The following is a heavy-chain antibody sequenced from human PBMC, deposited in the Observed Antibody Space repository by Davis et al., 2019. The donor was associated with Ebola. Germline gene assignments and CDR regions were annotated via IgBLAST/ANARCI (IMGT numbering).Heavy chain of an antibody. Sequence: GESLKISCAASGFTFSSYSMNWVRQAPGKGLEWVSSMSSSSSTIYYADSVKGRFTISRDNAKNSLYLQMSSLRDEDTAVYYCASRVGDFWSGYTSYFDYWGQGTLVTVSS. CDR3: ASRVGDFWSGYTSYFDY. CDR1: GFTFSSYS. D-gene: IGHD3-3*01. CDR2: MSSSSSTI. V-gene: IGHV3-48*02. J-gene: IGHJ4*02.